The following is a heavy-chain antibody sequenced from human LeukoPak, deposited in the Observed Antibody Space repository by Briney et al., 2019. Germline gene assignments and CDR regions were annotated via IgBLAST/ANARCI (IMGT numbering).Heavy chain of an antibody. CDR2: ISGSGGST. D-gene: IGHD2-2*01. J-gene: IGHJ4*02. CDR1: GFTFSSYA. Sequence: GGSLRLSCAASGFTFSSYAMSWVRQAPGKGLEGVSAISGSGGSTYYADSVKGRFTISRDNSKNTLYLQMNSLRAEDRAVYYCAKDLRCNSTSCYRPIDYWGQGTLVTVSS. V-gene: IGHV3-23*01. CDR3: AKDLRCNSTSCYRPIDY.